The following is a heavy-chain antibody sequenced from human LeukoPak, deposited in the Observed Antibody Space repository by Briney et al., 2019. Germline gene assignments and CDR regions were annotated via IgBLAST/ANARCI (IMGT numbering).Heavy chain of an antibody. CDR1: GGSISSSSYY. Sequence: TSETLSLTCTVSGGSISSSSYYWGWIRQPPGKGLEWIGSIYYSGRTYYNPSLKSRVTVSVDTSKNQFSLKLSSVTAADTAVYYCARDPTSSGSWFDPWGQGTLVTVSS. J-gene: IGHJ5*02. D-gene: IGHD6-19*01. V-gene: IGHV4-39*07. CDR3: ARDPTSSGSWFDP. CDR2: IYYSGRT.